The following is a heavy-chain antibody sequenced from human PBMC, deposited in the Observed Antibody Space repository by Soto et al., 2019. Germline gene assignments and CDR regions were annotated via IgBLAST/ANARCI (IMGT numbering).Heavy chain of an antibody. Sequence: QITLKESSPPLVKPTQTLTLTCTFSGFSLSTSGVGVGWIRQPPGKALEWLALIYWDDDKRYSPSLKSRLTITKDTSKNQVVLTMTNMDPVDTATYYCAHSTNYYGSGSYYKANYFDYWGQGTLVTVSS. CDR2: IYWDDDK. J-gene: IGHJ4*02. CDR1: GFSLSTSGVG. V-gene: IGHV2-5*02. D-gene: IGHD3-10*01. CDR3: AHSTNYYGSGSYYKANYFDY.